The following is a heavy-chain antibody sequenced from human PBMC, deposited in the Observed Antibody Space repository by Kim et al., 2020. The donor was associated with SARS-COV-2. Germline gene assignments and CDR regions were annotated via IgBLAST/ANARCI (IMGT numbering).Heavy chain of an antibody. V-gene: IGHV4-34*01. J-gene: IGHJ6*02. Sequence: STNYNPSLKSRVTISVDTSKNQFSLKLSSVTAADTAVYYCADLGYGMDVWGQGTTVTVSS. D-gene: IGHD3-16*01. CDR3: ADLGYGMDV. CDR2: ST.